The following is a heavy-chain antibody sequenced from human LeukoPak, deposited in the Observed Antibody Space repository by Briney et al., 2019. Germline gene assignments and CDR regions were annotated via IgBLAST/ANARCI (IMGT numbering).Heavy chain of an antibody. CDR3: ARDRGGIAAAGIHY. D-gene: IGHD6-13*01. J-gene: IGHJ4*02. Sequence: GGSLRLSCAASGFTFSSYAMHWVRQAPGKGLEWVAVISYDGSNKYYADSVKGRFTISRDNSKNTLYLQMNSLRAEGTAVYYCARDRGGIAAAGIHYWGQGTLVTVSS. CDR2: ISYDGSNK. V-gene: IGHV3-30*04. CDR1: GFTFSSYA.